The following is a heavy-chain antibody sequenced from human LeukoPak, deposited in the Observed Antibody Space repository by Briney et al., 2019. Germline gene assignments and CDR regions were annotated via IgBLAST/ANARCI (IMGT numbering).Heavy chain of an antibody. Sequence: SETLSLTCTVSGGSISSYYWSWIRQPAGKGLEWIGHIYSSGSTNYNPSLLSRVTMSVDTSKNHFSLKVSSVTAADTAVYYCARRSHRLDWLLWKPWGQGTLVTVSS. J-gene: IGHJ4*02. V-gene: IGHV4-4*07. CDR2: IYSSGST. D-gene: IGHD3-9*01. CDR1: GGSISSYY. CDR3: ARRSHRLDWLLWKP.